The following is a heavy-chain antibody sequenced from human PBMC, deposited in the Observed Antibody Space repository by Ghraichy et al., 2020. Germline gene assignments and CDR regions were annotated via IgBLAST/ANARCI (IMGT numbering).Heavy chain of an antibody. V-gene: IGHV1-69*13. J-gene: IGHJ6*04. CDR2: IIPVFGTT. CDR1: GDTFSSHS. CDR3: AINLGYCRCDGCLPYDGTDV. Sequence: SVKVSCKASGDTFSSHSISWVRQAPGQGLEWLGGIIPVFGTTNYAQKFQGRVTITADESTSTANMEVSSLRSDDTAVYYCAINLGYCRCDGCLPYDGTDVWRKRTPVPISS. D-gene: IGHD2-21*02.